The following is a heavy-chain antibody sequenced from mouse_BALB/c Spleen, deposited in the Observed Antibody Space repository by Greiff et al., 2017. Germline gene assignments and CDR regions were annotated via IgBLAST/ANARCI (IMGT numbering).Heavy chain of an antibody. Sequence: EVKLVESGGGLVQPGGSRKLSCAASGFTFSSFGMHWVRQAPEKGLEWVAYISSGSSNIYYADTVKGRFTISRDNPKNTRFLQMTSLRSEDTAMYYCASEGYDYLFAYWGQGTLVTVSA. CDR2: ISSGSSNI. V-gene: IGHV5-17*02. J-gene: IGHJ3*01. CDR3: ASEGYDYLFAY. CDR1: GFTFSSFG. D-gene: IGHD2-4*01.